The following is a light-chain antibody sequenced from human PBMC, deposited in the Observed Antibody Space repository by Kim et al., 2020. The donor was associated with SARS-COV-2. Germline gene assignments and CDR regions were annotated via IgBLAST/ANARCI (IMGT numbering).Light chain of an antibody. CDR3: QQRSNWPGT. Sequence: LWPGERAPVSRRASQSVSSYLAWYQQKPGQAPRLLIYDASTRATGIPARFSGSGSGTDFTLTISSLEPEDFAVYYCQQRSNWPGTFGQGTKVDIK. V-gene: IGKV3-11*01. CDR1: QSVSSY. J-gene: IGKJ1*01. CDR2: DAS.